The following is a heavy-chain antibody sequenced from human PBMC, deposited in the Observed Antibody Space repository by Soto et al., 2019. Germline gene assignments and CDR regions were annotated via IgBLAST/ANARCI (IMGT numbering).Heavy chain of an antibody. CDR1: GFTFSSYS. CDR2: ISSSSSYI. CDR3: ARRIVGATAAWFDP. D-gene: IGHD1-26*01. V-gene: IGHV3-21*01. J-gene: IGHJ5*02. Sequence: GGSLRLSCAASGFTFSSYSMNWVRQAPGKGLEWVSSISSSSSYIYYADSVKGRFTISRDNAKNSLYLQMNSLRAEDTAVYYCARRIVGATAAWFDPWGQGTLVTVSS.